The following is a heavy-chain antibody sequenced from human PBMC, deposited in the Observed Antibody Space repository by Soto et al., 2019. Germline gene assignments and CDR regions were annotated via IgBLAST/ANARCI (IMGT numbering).Heavy chain of an antibody. J-gene: IGHJ4*02. D-gene: IGHD3-10*01. V-gene: IGHV1-46*01. CDR2: INPSGGST. Sequence: QVQLVQSGAEVKKPGASVKVSCKASGYTFTSYYMNWVRQAPGQGLEWRGIINPSGGSTSYAQTFQGRVTMTRDTSTSTVYMELSSLRSEETAVYYCARDYYGSGSYLRRFDYWGQGTLVTVSS. CDR3: ARDYYGSGSYLRRFDY. CDR1: GYTFTSYY.